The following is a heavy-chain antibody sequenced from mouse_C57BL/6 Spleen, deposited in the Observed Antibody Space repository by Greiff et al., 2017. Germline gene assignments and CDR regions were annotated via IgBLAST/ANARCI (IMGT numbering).Heavy chain of an antibody. J-gene: IGHJ4*01. Sequence: VQGVASGAELVRPGASVKLSCKASGYTFTDYYINWVKQRPGQGLEWIARIYPGSGNTYYNEKFKGKATLTAEKSSSTAYMQLSSLTSEDSAVYFCARAYYSNYGEYAMDYGGQGTSVTVSS. V-gene: IGHV1-76*01. CDR2: IYPGSGNT. D-gene: IGHD2-5*01. CDR3: ARAYYSNYGEYAMDY. CDR1: GYTFTDYY.